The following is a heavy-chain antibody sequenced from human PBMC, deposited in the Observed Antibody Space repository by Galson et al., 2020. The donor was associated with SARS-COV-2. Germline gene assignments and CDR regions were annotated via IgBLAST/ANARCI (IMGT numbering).Heavy chain of an antibody. V-gene: IGHV3-7*05. CDR1: GFTFSSYW. CDR3: ASNRVEIWGSEYYFDY. CDR2: IKQDGSEK. Sequence: GGSLRLSCAASGFTFSSYWMSWVRQAPGKGLEWVANIKQDGSEKYYVDSVKGRFTISRDNAKNSLYLQMNSLRAEDTAVYYCASNRVEIWGSEYYFDYWGQGTLVTVSS. J-gene: IGHJ4*02. D-gene: IGHD7-27*01.